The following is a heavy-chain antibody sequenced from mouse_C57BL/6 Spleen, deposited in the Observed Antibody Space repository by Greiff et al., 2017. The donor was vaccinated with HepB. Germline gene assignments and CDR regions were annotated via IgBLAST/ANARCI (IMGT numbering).Heavy chain of an antibody. D-gene: IGHD1-1*01. J-gene: IGHJ1*03. CDR3: AREDYGSSKGPYWYFDV. CDR1: GYSITSGYY. CDR2: ISYDGSN. V-gene: IGHV3-6*01. Sequence: EVQRVESGPGLVKPSQSLSLTCSVTGYSITSGYYWNWIRQFPGNNLEWMGYISYDGSNNYNPSLKKRISLTRDTSKNQFFLKLNSVTTEDTATYYCAREDYGSSKGPYWYFDVWGTGTTVTVSS.